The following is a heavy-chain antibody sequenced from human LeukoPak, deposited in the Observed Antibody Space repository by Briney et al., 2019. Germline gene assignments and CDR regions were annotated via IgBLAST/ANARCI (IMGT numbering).Heavy chain of an antibody. V-gene: IGHV3-30-3*02. CDR3: ANSVVPFDY. D-gene: IGHD6-6*01. J-gene: IGHJ4*02. Sequence: EWVAVISYDGSNKYYADSVKRRFTISRDNSKNTLYLQMNSLRAEDTAVYYCANSVVPFDYWGQGTLVTVSS. CDR2: ISYDGSNK.